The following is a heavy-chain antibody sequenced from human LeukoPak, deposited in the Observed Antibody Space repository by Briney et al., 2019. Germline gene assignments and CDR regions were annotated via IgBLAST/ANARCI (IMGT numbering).Heavy chain of an antibody. V-gene: IGHV3-23*01. J-gene: IGHJ1*01. CDR3: AKDTAHTYGLMGHFQH. D-gene: IGHD5-18*01. CDR2: ISGSGGST. Sequence: GGSLRPSCAASGFTFSSYAMSWVRQAPGKGLEWVSAISGSGGSTYYADSVKGRFTISRDNSKNTLYLQMNSLRAEDTAVYYCAKDTAHTYGLMGHFQHWGQGTLVTVSS. CDR1: GFTFSSYA.